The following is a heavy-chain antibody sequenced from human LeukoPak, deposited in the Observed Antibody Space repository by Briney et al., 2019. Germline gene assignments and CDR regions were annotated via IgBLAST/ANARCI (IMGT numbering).Heavy chain of an antibody. Sequence: KAGGSLRLSCAASGFTFSNAWMSWVRQAPGKGLEWVGRIKSKTDGGTTDYAAPVKGRFTISRDDSKNTLYLQMNSLKTEDTAVYYCTTESPMIAPFGYWGQGTLVTVSS. CDR1: GFTFSNAW. J-gene: IGHJ4*02. CDR2: IKSKTDGGTT. CDR3: TTESPMIAPFGY. D-gene: IGHD3-22*01. V-gene: IGHV3-15*01.